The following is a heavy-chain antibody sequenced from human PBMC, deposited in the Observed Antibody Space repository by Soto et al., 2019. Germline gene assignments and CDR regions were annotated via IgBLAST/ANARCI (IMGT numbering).Heavy chain of an antibody. D-gene: IGHD1-26*01. CDR3: ARTVGAAYYFDF. J-gene: IGHJ4*02. Sequence: QVQLQESGPGLVKPSETLSLTCTVSGDSMTKYYWNWIRQPAGKGLEWIGRVYMSGSTNYNPSLKSRVTMSIDTSNNHFSLDLKSVTAADTAVYYCARTVGAAYYFDFWGQGALVTVSS. CDR1: GDSMTKYY. V-gene: IGHV4-4*07. CDR2: VYMSGST.